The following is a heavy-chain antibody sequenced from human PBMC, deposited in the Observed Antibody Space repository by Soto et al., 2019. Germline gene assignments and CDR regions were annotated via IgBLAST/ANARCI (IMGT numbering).Heavy chain of an antibody. CDR3: ARTAEGDTPRTHWYFDL. Sequence: EVHLVETGGALIQPGGSLRLSCAASGFPVNAAYLSWVRQAPGKGLEWLSVLYADGSTYYIDSVKGRFRISRDSSKNTLYLQMDRLRADDTAMYFCARTAEGDTPRTHWYFDLWGRGTLVTVSS. D-gene: IGHD5-18*01. V-gene: IGHV3-53*02. CDR2: LYADGST. J-gene: IGHJ2*01. CDR1: GFPVNAAY.